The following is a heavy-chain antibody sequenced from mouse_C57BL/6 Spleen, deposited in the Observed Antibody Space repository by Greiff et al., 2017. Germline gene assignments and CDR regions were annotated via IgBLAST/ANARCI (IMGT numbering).Heavy chain of an antibody. J-gene: IGHJ3*01. Sequence: EVKLVESGPELVKPGASVKMSCKASGYTFTDYNMHWVKQSHGKSLEWIGYINPNNGGTSYNQKFKGKATLTVNKSSSTAYMALRSLTSEDSAGYYYAREDYYGSSYSYWGQGTLVTVSA. CDR2: INPNNGGT. V-gene: IGHV1-22*01. CDR1: GYTFTDYN. CDR3: AREDYYGSSYSY. D-gene: IGHD1-1*01.